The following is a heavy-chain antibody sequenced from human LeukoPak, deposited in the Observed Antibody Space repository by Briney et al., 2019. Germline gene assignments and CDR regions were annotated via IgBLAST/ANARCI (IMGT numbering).Heavy chain of an antibody. V-gene: IGHV3-23*01. J-gene: IGHJ4*02. CDR2: ISGSGCST. CDR1: GFTFSSYA. CDR3: AREPGYCSSTSCYEFDY. D-gene: IGHD2-2*01. Sequence: GGSLRLSCAASGFTFSSYAMSWVRQAPGKGLEWVSAISGSGCSTYYADSVKGRFTISRDNSKNTLYLQMNSLRAEDTAVYYCAREPGYCSSTSCYEFDYWGQGTLVTVSS.